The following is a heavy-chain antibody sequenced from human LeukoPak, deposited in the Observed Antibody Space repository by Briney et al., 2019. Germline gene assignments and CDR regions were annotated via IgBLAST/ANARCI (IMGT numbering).Heavy chain of an antibody. CDR2: INWNGGST. CDR3: ASMDYYDRIAFDI. D-gene: IGHD3-22*01. CDR1: GFTFDDYG. Sequence: GGSLRLSCAASGFTFDDYGMSWVRQAPGKGLEWVSGINWNGGSTGYADSVKGRFTISRDNAKNSLYLQMNSLRAEDTAVYYCASMDYYDRIAFDIWGQGTMVTVSS. J-gene: IGHJ3*02. V-gene: IGHV3-20*04.